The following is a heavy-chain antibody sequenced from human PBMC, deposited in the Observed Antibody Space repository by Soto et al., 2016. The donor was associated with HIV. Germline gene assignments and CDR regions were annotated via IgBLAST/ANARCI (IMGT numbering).Heavy chain of an antibody. V-gene: IGHV3-23*01. D-gene: IGHD3-10*01. CDR2: ISGSGDNT. CDR1: GLTFRSYA. CDR3: AKRGSSVPAPDY. Sequence: EVQLLESGGGLVQPGGSLRLSCAVSGLTFRSYAMSWVRQAPGKGLEWVSTISGSGDNTYYADSLKGRFSISRDNSKNTLYLQMNSLRAEDTAVYYCAKRGSSVPAPDYWGQGTLVTVSS. J-gene: IGHJ4*02.